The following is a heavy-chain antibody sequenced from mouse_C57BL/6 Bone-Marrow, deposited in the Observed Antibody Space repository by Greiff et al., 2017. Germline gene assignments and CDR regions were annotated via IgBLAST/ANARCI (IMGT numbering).Heavy chain of an antibody. Sequence: QVQLQQPGAELVMPGASVKLSCKASGYTFTSYWMHWVKQRPGQGLEWIGEIDPSASYTNYNQKFKGKSTLTVDKSSSTAYMQLSSLTSEDSAVYYCAREGRYYFDYWGQGTTLTVSS. J-gene: IGHJ2*01. CDR1: GYTFTSYW. D-gene: IGHD1-1*01. CDR2: IDPSASYT. CDR3: AREGRYYFDY. V-gene: IGHV1-69*01.